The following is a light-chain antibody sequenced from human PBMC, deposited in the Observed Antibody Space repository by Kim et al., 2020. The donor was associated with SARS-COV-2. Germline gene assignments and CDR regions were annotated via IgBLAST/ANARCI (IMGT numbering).Light chain of an antibody. CDR3: QSYDNSLSGYV. J-gene: IGLJ1*01. V-gene: IGLV1-40*01. CDR2: GND. CDR1: SSNIGAGYD. Sequence: QRVTIPCTGSSSNIGAGYDVHWYQQFPGAAPKFLIYGNDNRPSGVPDRFSGSKSGTSASLAITGLQPEDEADYYCQSYDNSLSGYVFGTGTKVTVL.